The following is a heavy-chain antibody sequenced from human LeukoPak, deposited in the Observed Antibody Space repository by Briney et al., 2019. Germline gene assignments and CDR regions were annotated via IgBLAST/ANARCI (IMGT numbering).Heavy chain of an antibody. CDR2: IYHSGST. V-gene: IGHV4-4*02. Sequence: SETLSLTCAVSGGSISSSNWWSWVRQPPGKGLEWIGEIYHSGSTNYNPSLKSRVTISVDKSKNQFSLKLSSVTAADTAVYFCARRRLWFGDWPQTRPQNPFDIWGQGTLVTVTS. CDR1: GGSISSSNW. D-gene: IGHD3-10*01. CDR3: ARRRLWFGDWPQTRPQNPFDI. J-gene: IGHJ3*02.